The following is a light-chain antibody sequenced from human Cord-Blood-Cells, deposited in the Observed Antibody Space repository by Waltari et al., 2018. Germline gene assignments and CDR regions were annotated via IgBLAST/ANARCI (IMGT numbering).Light chain of an antibody. CDR3: CSYAGSSTYVV. CDR2: EGS. Sequence: QSALTQPASVSGSPGQSITISCPGTSSAVGRYNLVSWYQQHPGKAPKLMSYEGSKRPSGVSNRFSGSKSGNTASLTISGLQAEDEADYYCCSYAGSSTYVVFGGGTKLTVL. V-gene: IGLV2-23*01. J-gene: IGLJ2*01. CDR1: SSAVGRYNL.